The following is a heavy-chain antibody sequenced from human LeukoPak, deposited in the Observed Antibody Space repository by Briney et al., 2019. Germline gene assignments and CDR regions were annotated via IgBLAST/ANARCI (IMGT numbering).Heavy chain of an antibody. V-gene: IGHV4-34*01. J-gene: IGHJ6*02. CDR3: ARTVYGCSSTSWVVCRHPSYYYGMDV. CDR1: GGSSSGYY. D-gene: IGHD2-2*01. Sequence: SETLSLTCAVYGGSSSGYYWSWIRQPPGKGLEWIGEINHSGSTNYNPSLKSRVTISVDTSKNQFSLKLSSVTAADTAVYYCARTVYGCSSTSWVVCRHPSYYYGMDVWGQGTTVTVSS. CDR2: INHSGST.